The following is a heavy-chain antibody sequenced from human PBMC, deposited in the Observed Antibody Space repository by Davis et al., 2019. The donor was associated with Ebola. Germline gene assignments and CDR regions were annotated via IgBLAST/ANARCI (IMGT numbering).Heavy chain of an antibody. CDR2: IKQDGSEK. CDR1: GFTFSSYW. J-gene: IGHJ6*04. Sequence: GESLKISCAASGFTFSSYWMSWVRQAPGKGLEWVANIKQDGSEKYYVDSVKGRFTISRDNAKNSLYLQMNSLRAEDTAVYYCARENVLLWFGELLYYYYGMDVWGNGTTVTVSS. CDR3: ARENVLLWFGELLYYYYGMDV. D-gene: IGHD3-10*01. V-gene: IGHV3-7*01.